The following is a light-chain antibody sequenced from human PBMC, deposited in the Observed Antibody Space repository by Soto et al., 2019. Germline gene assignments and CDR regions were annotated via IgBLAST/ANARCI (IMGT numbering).Light chain of an antibody. CDR3: QHYGSSSNT. J-gene: IGKJ5*01. V-gene: IGKV3-20*01. CDR2: GAS. CDR1: ESVTSSH. Sequence: EIVLTQSPDTLSLSPGERATLSCRASESVTSSHLAWYQQKRGQAPRLLIYGASSRATDIPGRFSGSGSGTDFTLTISRLEPEDFAVYYCQHYGSSSNTFGQGKRLEIK.